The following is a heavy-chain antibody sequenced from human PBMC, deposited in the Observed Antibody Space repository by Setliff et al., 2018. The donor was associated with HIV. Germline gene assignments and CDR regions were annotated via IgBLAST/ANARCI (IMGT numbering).Heavy chain of an antibody. CDR3: ARGDGYRANDAYYDTGMDV. Sequence: SETLSLTCTVSGGSISSHYWSYIRQPPGKGLEWIGYIYSSGTTNYNPSLRSRVTISVDTSKNQFSLKLNSVTTADTAIYFCARGDGYRANDAYYDTGMDVWGQGITVTVSS. V-gene: IGHV4-59*11. CDR2: IYSSGTT. J-gene: IGHJ6*02. D-gene: IGHD5-12*01. CDR1: GGSISSHY.